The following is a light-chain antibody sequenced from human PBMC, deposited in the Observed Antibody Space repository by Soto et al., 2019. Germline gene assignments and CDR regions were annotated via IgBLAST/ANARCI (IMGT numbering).Light chain of an antibody. V-gene: IGKV1-5*01. Sequence: HMTESPSNLSASVGDRVSITCRASQNIRSRLAWFQQKPGKAPKLLIYDASSLESGVPQRFSGSGSGTEFTLTISSLQTDDFSTYYCQQYHSYWTFGQGTKVDI. CDR3: QQYHSYWT. CDR2: DAS. J-gene: IGKJ1*01. CDR1: QNIRSR.